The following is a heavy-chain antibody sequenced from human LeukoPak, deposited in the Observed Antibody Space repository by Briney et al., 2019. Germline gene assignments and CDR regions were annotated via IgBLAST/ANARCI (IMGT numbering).Heavy chain of an antibody. J-gene: IGHJ5*02. V-gene: IGHV3-23*01. Sequence: GGSLRLSCAASGFIFSSYAMSWVRQAPGKGLEWLSAISGSGGSTFYADSVKGRFTISRDNSKNTLYLQMNSLRAEDMALYYCAKVPRATVRNWFDPWGQGTLVIVSS. CDR1: GFIFSSYA. CDR3: AKVPRATVRNWFDP. CDR2: ISGSGGST. D-gene: IGHD4-17*01.